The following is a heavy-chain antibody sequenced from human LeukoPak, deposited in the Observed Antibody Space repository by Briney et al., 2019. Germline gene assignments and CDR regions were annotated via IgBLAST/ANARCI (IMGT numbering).Heavy chain of an antibody. CDR1: GYTFTSYY. CDR2: INPSGGST. V-gene: IGHV1-46*01. J-gene: IGHJ3*02. Sequence: ASVKVSCKASGYTFTSYYMHWVRQAPGQGLEWMGIINPSGGSTSYAQKFQGRVTMTRDMSTSTVYMELSSLRSEDTAVYYCARGNYYYGSGGRGDAFDIWGQGTMVTVSS. D-gene: IGHD3-10*01. CDR3: ARGNYYYGSGGRGDAFDI.